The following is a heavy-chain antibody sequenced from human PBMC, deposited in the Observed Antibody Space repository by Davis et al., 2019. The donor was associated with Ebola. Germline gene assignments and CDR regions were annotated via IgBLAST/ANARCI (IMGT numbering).Heavy chain of an antibody. CDR2: IIPIFGTA. CDR3: ASTPYYYYGMDV. Sequence: SVKVSCKASGGTFSSYAISWVRQAPGQGLEWMGGIIPIFGTANYAQKFQGRVTITADESTSTAYMELSSLRSEDTAVYYCASTPYYYYGMDVWGQGTTVTVSS. J-gene: IGHJ6*02. V-gene: IGHV1-69*13. CDR1: GGTFSSYA.